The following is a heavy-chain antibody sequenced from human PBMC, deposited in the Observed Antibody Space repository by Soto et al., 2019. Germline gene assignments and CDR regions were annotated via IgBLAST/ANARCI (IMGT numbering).Heavy chain of an antibody. Sequence: QVELVESGAGAARPGGPLTFSGVGSGLNFAKFGFRWIRQPPGKALEWVAIIPRDGRGEAFADSVKGRFAISRDNSKNTVYLQMTGLRSDDTAVYYCAKEENQNYDVDHWGQGTLVTVST. CDR2: IPRDGRGE. D-gene: IGHD3-3*01. V-gene: IGHV3-30*18. CDR3: AKEENQNYDVDH. J-gene: IGHJ1*01. CDR1: GLNFAKFG.